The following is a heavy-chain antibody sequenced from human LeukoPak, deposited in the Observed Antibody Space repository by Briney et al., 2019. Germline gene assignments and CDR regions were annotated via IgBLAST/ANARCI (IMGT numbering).Heavy chain of an antibody. D-gene: IGHD2-15*01. V-gene: IGHV4-39*01. CDR2: IYYSSWST. J-gene: IGHJ4*02. Sequence: PSETLSLTCTVSGGSISSRTYFWGWIRQPPGKGLEWIGNIYYSSWSTYYNPSLKSRVTISVDTSNNQFSLKLSSVTAADTAVYCCASQVYCSAGSCYSNFWGQGTLVTVSS. CDR3: ASQVYCSAGSCYSNF. CDR1: GGSISSRTYF.